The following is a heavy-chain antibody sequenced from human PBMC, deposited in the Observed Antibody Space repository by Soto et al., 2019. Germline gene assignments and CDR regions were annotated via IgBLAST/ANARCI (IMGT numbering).Heavy chain of an antibody. CDR2: IIPIFGTA. Sequence: SVKVSCKASGGTFSSYAISWVRQAPGQGLEWMGGIIPIFGTANYAQKFQGRVTITADKSTSTAYMELSSLRSEDTAVYYCARSHIAAAGHDAFDIWGQGTMVTVSS. CDR3: ARSHIAAAGHDAFDI. D-gene: IGHD6-13*01. CDR1: GGTFSSYA. J-gene: IGHJ3*02. V-gene: IGHV1-69*06.